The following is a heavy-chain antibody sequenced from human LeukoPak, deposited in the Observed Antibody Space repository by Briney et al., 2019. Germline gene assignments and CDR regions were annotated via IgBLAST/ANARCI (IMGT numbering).Heavy chain of an antibody. Sequence: GESLKISCKGSGYSLTSYWISRVRQIPGKGLEWIGRIDPSDSYTNYSPSFQGHVTISADKSISTAYLQWTSLQASDTASYYCARGHGYSSVFRGWGQGSLVTVSS. D-gene: IGHD5-18*01. CDR2: IDPSDSYT. CDR1: GYSLTSYW. J-gene: IGHJ4*02. CDR3: ARGHGYSSVFRG. V-gene: IGHV5-10-1*01.